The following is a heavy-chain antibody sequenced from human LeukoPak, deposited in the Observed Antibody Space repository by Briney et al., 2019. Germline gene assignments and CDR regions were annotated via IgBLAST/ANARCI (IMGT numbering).Heavy chain of an antibody. V-gene: IGHV4-31*03. Sequence: SQTLSLTCTVSGGSISSGGYYWSWIRQHPGKGLEWIGYIYYSGSTYYNPSLKSRVTISVDTSKNQFSLKLSSVTAADTAVYYCARGYYDISGYWPNAFDIWGQGTMVTVSS. CDR1: GGSISSGGYY. CDR2: IYYSGST. CDR3: ARGYYDISGYWPNAFDI. J-gene: IGHJ3*02. D-gene: IGHD3-22*01.